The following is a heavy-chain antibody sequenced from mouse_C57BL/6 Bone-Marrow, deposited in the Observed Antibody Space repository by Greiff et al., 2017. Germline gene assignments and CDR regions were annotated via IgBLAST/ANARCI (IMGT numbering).Heavy chain of an antibody. CDR1: GFTFSSYA. J-gene: IGHJ2*01. V-gene: IGHV5-4*01. CDR2: ISDGGSYT. CDR3: ARDSADGYNY. D-gene: IGHD2-3*01. Sequence: DVKLVESGGGLVKPGGSLKLSCAASGFTFSSYAMSWVRQTPEKRLEWVATISDGGSYTYYPDNVKGRFTISRDNAKNNLYLQMSHLKSEDTAMYYCARDSADGYNYGGQGTTLTVSS.